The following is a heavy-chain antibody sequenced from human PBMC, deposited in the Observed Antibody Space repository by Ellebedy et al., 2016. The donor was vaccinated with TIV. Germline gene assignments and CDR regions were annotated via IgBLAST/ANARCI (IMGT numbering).Heavy chain of an antibody. CDR3: ARRRDDYHYGMDV. V-gene: IGHV4-39*01. Sequence: MPSETLSLTCTVSGGSISSSSSYWGWIRQSPGKGLEWVGSIYYSGSTFYNPSLESRVTIFVDTSKNQFSLRLSSVTAADTAVYYCARRRDDYHYGMDVWGQGTTVTVSS. CDR1: GGSISSSSSY. CDR2: IYYSGST. J-gene: IGHJ6*02.